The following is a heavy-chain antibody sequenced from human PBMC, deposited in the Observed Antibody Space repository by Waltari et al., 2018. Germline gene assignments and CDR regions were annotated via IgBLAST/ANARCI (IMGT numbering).Heavy chain of an antibody. V-gene: IGHV1-69*01. CDR2: IIPIFGTA. Sequence: QVQLVQSGAEVKKPGSSVEVSCKASGGTFRSYAISWVRQAPGQGLEWMGGIIPIFGTANYAQKFQGRVTITADESTSTAYMELSSLRSEDTAVYYCARDGRGSGWYSGAFDIWGQGTMVTVSS. CDR1: GGTFRSYA. CDR3: ARDGRGSGWYSGAFDI. J-gene: IGHJ3*02. D-gene: IGHD6-19*01.